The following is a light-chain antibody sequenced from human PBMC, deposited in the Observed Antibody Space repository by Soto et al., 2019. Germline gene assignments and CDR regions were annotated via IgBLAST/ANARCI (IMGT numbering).Light chain of an antibody. V-gene: IGKV3-11*01. CDR2: DAS. Sequence: EIVLTQSPDNLSLSPGERATLFCRASQSIGRYLVWFQQKPGQAPRLLFYDASKRGTDIPARFSGSGSGTDFTLTISSLEPEDFAVYYCQQRSIWPLTFGPGTKVDVK. J-gene: IGKJ3*01. CDR3: QQRSIWPLT. CDR1: QSIGRY.